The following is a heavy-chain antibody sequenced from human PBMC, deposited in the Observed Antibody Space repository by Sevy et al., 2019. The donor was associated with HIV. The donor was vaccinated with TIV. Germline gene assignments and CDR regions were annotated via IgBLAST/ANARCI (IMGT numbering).Heavy chain of an antibody. Sequence: SETLSLTCTVSGVSISPYYWAWIRQPPGKGLECIGFSGSSNYNPSLKGPVTTSVDTSKNQFSLKLSSVTAADTAIYYCARGAPNQHQLDYFDYWGQGTLVTVSS. CDR2: SGSS. CDR1: GVSISPYY. J-gene: IGHJ4*02. V-gene: IGHV4-59*01. D-gene: IGHD2-2*01. CDR3: ARGAPNQHQLDYFDY.